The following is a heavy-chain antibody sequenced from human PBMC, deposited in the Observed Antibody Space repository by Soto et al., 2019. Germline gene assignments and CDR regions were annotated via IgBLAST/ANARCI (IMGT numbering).Heavy chain of an antibody. V-gene: IGHV1-69*01. Sequence: QVQLVQSGAEVKKPGSSVKVSCKASGGTFSSYAISWVRQAPGQGLEWMGGIIPIFGTANYAQKFQGRVTITADESTSTAYMELSSLRSEDTAVSYCARAAGEGSSIPDYYYYGMDVWGQGTTVTVSS. J-gene: IGHJ6*02. CDR1: GGTFSSYA. CDR2: IIPIFGTA. D-gene: IGHD6-13*01. CDR3: ARAAGEGSSIPDYYYYGMDV.